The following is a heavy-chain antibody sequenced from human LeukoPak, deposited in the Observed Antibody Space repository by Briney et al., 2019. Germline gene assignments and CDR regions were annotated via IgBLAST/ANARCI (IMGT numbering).Heavy chain of an antibody. CDR3: ARGSYYYDSSGYLDY. V-gene: IGHV3-33*01. J-gene: IGHJ4*02. D-gene: IGHD3-22*01. CDR2: IWYDGSNK. CDR1: RFTFSSYG. Sequence: GGSLRLSCAASRFTFSSYGMHWVRQAPGKGLERVELIWYDGSNKYYADSVKGRFTSSRDNSKKTLYLQMNSLRAADTAVYYCARGSYYYDSSGYLDYWGQGPLVTVSS.